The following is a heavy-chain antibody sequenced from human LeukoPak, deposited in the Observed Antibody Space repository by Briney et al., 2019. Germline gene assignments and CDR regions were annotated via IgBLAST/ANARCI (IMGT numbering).Heavy chain of an antibody. D-gene: IGHD3-10*01. CDR2: INPNSGGT. J-gene: IGHJ4*02. CDR3: ARHQGRSATYCDY. V-gene: IGHV1-2*02. Sequence: ASVKVSCKTSGYTFSDYYIHWVRQAPGQGLEWMGWINPNSGGTNYAQVFQDRVTMTRDTSINTAYMELSRLRSDDAAAYYCARHQGRSATYCDYWGQGTLVTVSS. CDR1: GYTFSDYY.